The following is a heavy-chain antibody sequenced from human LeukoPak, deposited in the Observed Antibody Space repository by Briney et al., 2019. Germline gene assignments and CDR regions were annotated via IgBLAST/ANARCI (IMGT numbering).Heavy chain of an antibody. CDR2: ISGSGGST. CDR1: GFTFSSYA. CDR3: AKDPMGDDGY. J-gene: IGHJ4*02. D-gene: IGHD2-21*02. Sequence: GASLRLSCAASGFTFSSYAMSWVRQTPGKGLEWVSAISGSGGSTYYADSVKGRFTISRDNSKNTLYLQMNSLRAEDTAVYYCAKDPMGDDGYWGQGTLVTVSS. V-gene: IGHV3-23*01.